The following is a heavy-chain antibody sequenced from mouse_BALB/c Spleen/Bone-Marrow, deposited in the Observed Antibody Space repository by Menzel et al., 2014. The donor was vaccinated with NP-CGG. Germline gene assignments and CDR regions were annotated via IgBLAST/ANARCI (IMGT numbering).Heavy chain of an antibody. CDR1: GFSLTNYG. J-gene: IGHJ4*01. V-gene: IGHV2-2*02. Sequence: QVQLQQSGPGLVQPSQRLSIPCTVSGFSLTNYGVHWVRQSPGKGLEWLGVIWTGGSTDYNAAFISRLSISKDNSKSQVFFKMNSLQANDTAIYYCARRYDASYALDYWGQGTSVTVSS. D-gene: IGHD2-14*01. CDR2: IWTGGST. CDR3: ARRYDASYALDY.